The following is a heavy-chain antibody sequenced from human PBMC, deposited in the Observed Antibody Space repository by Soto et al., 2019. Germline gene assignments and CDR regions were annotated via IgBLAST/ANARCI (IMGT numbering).Heavy chain of an antibody. CDR2: ISGSGGST. V-gene: IGHV3-23*01. J-gene: IGHJ4*02. CDR3: AIAGQYSSGWYWGIY. D-gene: IGHD6-19*01. CDR1: GFTFSSYA. Sequence: GGSLRLSCAASGFTFSSYAMSWVRQAPGKGLEWVSAISGSGGSTYYADSVKGRFTISRDNSKNTLYLQMNSLRAEDTAVYYCAIAGQYSSGWYWGIYWGQGTLVTVSS.